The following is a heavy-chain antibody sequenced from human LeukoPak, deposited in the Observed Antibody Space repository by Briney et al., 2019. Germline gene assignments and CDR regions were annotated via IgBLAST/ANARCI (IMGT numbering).Heavy chain of an antibody. D-gene: IGHD6-19*01. Sequence: PSETLSLTCAVYGGSFSGYYWSWICQPPGKGLEWIGEINHSGSTNYNPSLKSRVTISVDTSKNQFSLKLSSVTAADTAVYYCARGVNWGSSGWHKGGWFDPWGQGTLVTVSS. CDR3: ARGVNWGSSGWHKGGWFDP. J-gene: IGHJ5*02. CDR1: GGSFSGYY. CDR2: INHSGST. V-gene: IGHV4-34*01.